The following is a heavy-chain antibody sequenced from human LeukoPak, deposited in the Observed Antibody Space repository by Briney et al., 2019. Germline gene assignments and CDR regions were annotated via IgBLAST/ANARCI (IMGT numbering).Heavy chain of an antibody. CDR1: GYTFTSYA. CDR2: INAGNGNT. Sequence: ASVKVSCKASGYTFTSYAMHWVRQAPGRRLEWMGWINAGNGNTKYSQKFQGRVTITRDTSASTACMELSSLRSEDTAVYYCARGLGGRRVYYYYGMDVWGKGTTVTVSS. D-gene: IGHD3-16*01. J-gene: IGHJ6*04. V-gene: IGHV1-3*01. CDR3: ARGLGGRRVYYYYGMDV.